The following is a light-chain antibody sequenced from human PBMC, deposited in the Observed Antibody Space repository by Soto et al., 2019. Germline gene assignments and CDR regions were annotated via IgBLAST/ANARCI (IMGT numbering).Light chain of an antibody. Sequence: EILLTQSPATLSLSPGDRATLSCRASQSVGSWLVWYQQRPGQAPRLLLYAASDRATGIPPSFRGSGSGTDFTLTTSNLEPEDFAVYSCQERNAWPRTFDRGTKLEIK. CDR3: QERNAWPRT. V-gene: IGKV3-11*01. CDR2: AAS. CDR1: QSVGSW. J-gene: IGKJ2*01.